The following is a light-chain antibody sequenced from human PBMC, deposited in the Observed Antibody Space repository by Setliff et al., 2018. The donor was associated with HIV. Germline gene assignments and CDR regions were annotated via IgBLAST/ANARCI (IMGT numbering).Light chain of an antibody. CDR3: SSYISSSTL. V-gene: IGLV2-14*01. Sequence: LTQPASVSGSPGQSITISCTGTSSDVGGYNFVSWYQQHPGKAPKLIIYEVSNRPSGVSNRFSGSKSGNAASLTISGLQAEDEADYYCSSYISSSTLFGTGTKVTVL. CDR1: SSDVGGYNF. J-gene: IGLJ1*01. CDR2: EVS.